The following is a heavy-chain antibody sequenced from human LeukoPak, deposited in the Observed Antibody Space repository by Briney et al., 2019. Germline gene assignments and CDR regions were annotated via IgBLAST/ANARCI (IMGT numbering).Heavy chain of an antibody. Sequence: GESLKISCKGSGYSFSSYWIGWIRQMPGKGLEWMGIIYPGDSNTRYSPSFEGQVSISADKSISTAYLQWSSLKASDTAMYYCAKTFGVIIDDYFDYWGQGTLVTISS. V-gene: IGHV5-51*01. CDR3: AKTFGVIIDDYFDY. D-gene: IGHD3-3*01. J-gene: IGHJ4*02. CDR1: GYSFSSYW. CDR2: IYPGDSNT.